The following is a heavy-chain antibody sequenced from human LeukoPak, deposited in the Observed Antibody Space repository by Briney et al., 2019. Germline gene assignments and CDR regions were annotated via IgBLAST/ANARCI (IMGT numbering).Heavy chain of an antibody. CDR2: IYYSGST. J-gene: IGHJ4*02. V-gene: IGHV4-59*01. CDR3: ARGDYYDSSGYRY. D-gene: IGHD3-22*01. Sequence: SETLSLTCAVYGGSFSSYYWSWIRQPPGKGLEWIGYIYYSGSTNYNPSLKSRVTISVDTSKNQFSLKLSSVTAADTAVYYCARGDYYDSSGYRYWGQGTLVTVSS. CDR1: GGSFSSYY.